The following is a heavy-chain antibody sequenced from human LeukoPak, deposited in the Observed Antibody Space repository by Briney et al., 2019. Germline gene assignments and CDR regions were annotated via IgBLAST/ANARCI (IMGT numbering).Heavy chain of an antibody. Sequence: GGSLRLSCAASGFTFSSYAMHWVRQAPGKGLEYVSAISSNGGSTYYANSVKGRFTISRDNSKNTLYLQMGSLRAEDMAVYYCSRARYFDWLYFDYWGQGTLATVSS. CDR3: SRARYFDWLYFDY. CDR2: ISSNGGST. CDR1: GFTFSSYA. J-gene: IGHJ4*02. V-gene: IGHV3-64*01. D-gene: IGHD3-9*01.